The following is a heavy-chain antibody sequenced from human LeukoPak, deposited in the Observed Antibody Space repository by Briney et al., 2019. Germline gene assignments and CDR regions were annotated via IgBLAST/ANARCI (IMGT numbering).Heavy chain of an antibody. D-gene: IGHD6-13*01. CDR1: GVSIISSNYY. CDR3: ARRLGSSADGILKYYFDY. J-gene: IGHJ4*02. V-gene: IGHV4-39*01. Sequence: PSETLSLTCTVSGVSIISSNYYWGWFRQPPGKGLQWIASVFYTGTTRHNPSLKSRDTISVDTSKNEFSLSLSSVTAEDTAMYYCARRLGSSADGILKYYFDYWGQGTLVTVSS. CDR2: VFYTGTT.